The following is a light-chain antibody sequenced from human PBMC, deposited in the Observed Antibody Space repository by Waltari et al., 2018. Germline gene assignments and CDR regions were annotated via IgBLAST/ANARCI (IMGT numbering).Light chain of an antibody. CDR3: SSYISSSTLEL. CDR2: VVS. Sequence: QSALTQPASVSGSPGQSITISCTGTSSDVGAYNYVSWYQQHPGKAPTLIIFVVSNLPSGVSNRFAGSKSGNTASLTISGLQAEDEADYYCSSYISSSTLELFGGGTSLTVL. J-gene: IGLJ2*01. V-gene: IGLV2-14*03. CDR1: SSDVGAYNY.